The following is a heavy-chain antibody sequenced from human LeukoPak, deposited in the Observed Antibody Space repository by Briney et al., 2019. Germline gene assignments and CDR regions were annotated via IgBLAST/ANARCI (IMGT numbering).Heavy chain of an antibody. V-gene: IGHV4-4*02. J-gene: IGHJ4*02. CDR2: IYHSGST. CDR3: ARGSHDYSIRG. D-gene: IGHD4-11*01. Sequence: PSETLSLTCAVSGGSFSRSNWWSWVRQPPGKGLEWIGEIYHSGSTYYNPSLKSRVTISVDTSKNQFSLKLSSVTAADTAVYYCARGSHDYSIRGWGQGTLVTVSS. CDR1: GGSFSRSNW.